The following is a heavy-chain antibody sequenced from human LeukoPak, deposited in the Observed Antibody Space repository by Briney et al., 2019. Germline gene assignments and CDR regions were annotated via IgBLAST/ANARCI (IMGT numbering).Heavy chain of an antibody. D-gene: IGHD5-18*01. CDR2: IYYSGST. V-gene: IGHV4-39*01. CDR3: ARIKKVDTSIYY. Sequence: SETLSLTCTVSSGSISSSSYYWGWIRQPPGKGLEWIGSIYYSGSTYYNPSLKSRVSISKDASKNQFSLKVSSVTAADTAVYYCARIKKVDTSIYYWGQGTLVTVSS. J-gene: IGHJ4*02. CDR1: SGSISSSSYY.